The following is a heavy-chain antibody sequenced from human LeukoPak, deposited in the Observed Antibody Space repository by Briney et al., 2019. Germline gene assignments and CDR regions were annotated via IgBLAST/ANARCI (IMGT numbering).Heavy chain of an antibody. V-gene: IGHV1-69*13. J-gene: IGHJ4*02. Sequence: GASVKVSCKASGGTFSSYAISWVRQAPGQGLEWMGGIIPIFGTANYAQKFQGRVTITADESTSTAYMELSSLRSEDTAVYYCARDGGYYYDSSGYWFGYWGQGTLVTVSS. D-gene: IGHD3-22*01. CDR1: GGTFSSYA. CDR3: ARDGGYYYDSSGYWFGY. CDR2: IIPIFGTA.